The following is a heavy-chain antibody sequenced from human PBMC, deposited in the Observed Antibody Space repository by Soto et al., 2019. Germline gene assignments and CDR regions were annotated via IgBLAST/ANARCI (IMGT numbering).Heavy chain of an antibody. D-gene: IGHD3-16*01. CDR3: TSDTFGLRDT. J-gene: IGHJ5*02. Sequence: PGGSLRLSCAASGIPFSHYWMHWVRQTPGKGLVWVSRINPAGTITNYADSVEGRFTISRDNADSALFLQMNSLSAEDTAIYYCTSDTFGLRDTWGQGTLVTVSS. V-gene: IGHV3-74*01. CDR1: GIPFSHYW. CDR2: INPAGTIT.